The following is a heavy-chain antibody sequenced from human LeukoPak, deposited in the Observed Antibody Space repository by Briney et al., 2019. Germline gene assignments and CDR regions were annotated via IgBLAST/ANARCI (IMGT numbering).Heavy chain of an antibody. CDR3: ARVRARITRTELDY. CDR2: INPNSGGT. V-gene: IGHV1-2*02. J-gene: IGHJ4*02. CDR1: GYTFTGYY. Sequence: ASVKVSCKASGYTFTGYYMHWVRQAPGQGLEWMGWINPNSGGTNYAQKFRGRVTMTRDTSISTAYMELSRLRSDDTAVYYCARVRARITRTELDYWGQGTLVTVSS. D-gene: IGHD1-26*01.